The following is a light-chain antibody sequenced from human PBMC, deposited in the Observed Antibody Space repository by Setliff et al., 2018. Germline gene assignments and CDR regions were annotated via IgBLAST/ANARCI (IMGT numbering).Light chain of an antibody. Sequence: DIVMTQSPDSLAVSLGERATINCKSSQSVLYSSNNKNYLAWYQQKPGQPPKLLIYWASTRESGVPDRFSGSGSGTDFTLTISSLQAVDVAVYYCQQYYSTPLTFGGGTKVDNK. CDR3: QQYYSTPLT. CDR1: QSVLYSSNNKNY. V-gene: IGKV4-1*01. J-gene: IGKJ4*01. CDR2: WAS.